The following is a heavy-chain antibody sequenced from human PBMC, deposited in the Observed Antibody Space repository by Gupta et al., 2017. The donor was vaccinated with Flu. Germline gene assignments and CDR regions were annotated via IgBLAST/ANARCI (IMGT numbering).Heavy chain of an antibody. V-gene: IGHV4-39*01. Sequence: QLQLQESGPGLVQPSETLSLTCTVSGGSISPNGYYWSWIRQAPGKELEWIGTIYYNGNTYYNPSLKRRVTVSGDTSKNQFSLNLNSVTAADTAVYFCARGGGIAVAGDWGQGTLVTVSS. CDR3: ARGGGIAVAGD. CDR2: IYYNGNT. CDR1: GGSISPNGYY. J-gene: IGHJ4*02. D-gene: IGHD6-19*01.